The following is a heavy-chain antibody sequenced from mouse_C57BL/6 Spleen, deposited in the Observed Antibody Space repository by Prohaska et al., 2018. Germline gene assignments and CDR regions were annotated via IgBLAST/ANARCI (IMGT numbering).Heavy chain of an antibody. CDR1: GYTFTSYW. CDR2: IDPSDSYT. Sequence: QVQLQQPGAELVMPGASVKLSCKASGYTFTSYWMHWVKQRPGQGLEWIGEIDPSDSYTNYNQKFKGKATLTVDKASSTAYMQLSSLTSEDSAVYYCARPSSYYFDYWGQGTTLTVSS. CDR3: ARPSSYYFDY. V-gene: IGHV1-69*01. D-gene: IGHD1-1*01. J-gene: IGHJ2*01.